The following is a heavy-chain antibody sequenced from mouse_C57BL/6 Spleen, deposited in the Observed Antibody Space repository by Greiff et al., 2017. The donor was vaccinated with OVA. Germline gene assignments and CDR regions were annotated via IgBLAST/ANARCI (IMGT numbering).Heavy chain of an antibody. Sequence: EVQGVESGGGLVKPGGSLKLSCAASGFTFSDYGMHWVRQAPEKGLEWVAYISSGSSTIYYADTVKGRFTISRDNAKNTLFLQMTSLRSEDTAMYYCARHLYYYGSSYGWGMDYWGQGTSVTVSS. CDR3: ARHLYYYGSSYGWGMDY. CDR1: GFTFSDYG. V-gene: IGHV5-17*01. J-gene: IGHJ4*01. CDR2: ISSGSSTI. D-gene: IGHD1-1*01.